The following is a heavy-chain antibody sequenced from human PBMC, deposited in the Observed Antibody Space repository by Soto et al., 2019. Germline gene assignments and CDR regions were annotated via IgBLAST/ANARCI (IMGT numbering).Heavy chain of an antibody. V-gene: IGHV4-59*01. CDR3: AKDSDSTAPYHFDS. CDR1: GGSISSYY. J-gene: IGHJ4*02. Sequence: SETLSLTCTVSGGSISSYYWSWIRQPPGKGLEWIGYIYYSGSTNYNPSLKSRVTISVDTSKNSLFLQMNSLTPDDTAFYYCAKDSDSTAPYHFDSWGQGVLVTVSS. D-gene: IGHD3-10*01. CDR2: IYYSGST.